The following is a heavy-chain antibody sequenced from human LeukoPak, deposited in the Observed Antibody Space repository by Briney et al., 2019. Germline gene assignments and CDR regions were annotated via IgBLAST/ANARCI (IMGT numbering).Heavy chain of an antibody. D-gene: IGHD1-1*01. V-gene: IGHV1-18*01. CDR2: ISAYNGDT. J-gene: IGHJ5*02. CDR3: ARGRPESPFDP. Sequence: ASVKVSCKASGYTFTTYAMNWVRQAPGQGLEWMGWISAYNGDTNYAQKFQGRVTMTTDTSTITAYMEMRSLRSDDTAVYFCARGRPESPFDPWGQGTLVTVSS. CDR1: GYTFTTYA.